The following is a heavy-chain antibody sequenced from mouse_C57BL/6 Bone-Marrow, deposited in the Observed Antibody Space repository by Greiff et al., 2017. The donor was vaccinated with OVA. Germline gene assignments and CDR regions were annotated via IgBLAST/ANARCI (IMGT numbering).Heavy chain of an antibody. V-gene: IGHV5-12*01. CDR1: GFTFSDYY. D-gene: IGHD4-1*01. CDR2: ISNGGGST. CDR3: ARHANWDVGFAY. Sequence: DVQLVESGGGLVQPGGSLKLSCAASGFTFSDYYMYWVRQTPEKRLEWVAYISNGGGSTYYPDTVKGRFTISRDNAKNTLYLQMSRLKSEDTAMYYCARHANWDVGFAYWGQGTLVTVSA. J-gene: IGHJ3*01.